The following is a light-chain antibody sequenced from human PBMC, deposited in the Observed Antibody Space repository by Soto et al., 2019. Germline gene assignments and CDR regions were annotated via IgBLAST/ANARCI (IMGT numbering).Light chain of an antibody. J-gene: IGLJ2*01. CDR1: SSNIGNNN. V-gene: IGLV1-51*01. Sequence: QSVLTQPPSVSAAPGQKVTISCSGSSSNIGNNNVFWYQQLPGTAPKLLTYDTNKRPSGIPDRFSGSKSGTSATLGITGLQTGDEADYYCGAWDNSLSAVVFGGGTQLTGL. CDR2: DTN. CDR3: GAWDNSLSAVV.